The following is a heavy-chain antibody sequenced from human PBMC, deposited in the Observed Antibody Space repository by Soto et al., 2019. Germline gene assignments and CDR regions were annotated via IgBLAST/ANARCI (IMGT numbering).Heavy chain of an antibody. Sequence: QVQLVESGGGVVQPGRSLRLSCAASGFTFSSYAMHWVRQAPGKGLEWVAVISYDGSNKYYADSVKGRFTISRDNSKNTLYLQMNSLRAEDTAVYYCARDSAHCSGGSCYRYFDLSGRGTLVTVSS. D-gene: IGHD2-15*01. V-gene: IGHV3-30-3*01. CDR1: GFTFSSYA. CDR2: ISYDGSNK. J-gene: IGHJ2*01. CDR3: ARDSAHCSGGSCYRYFDL.